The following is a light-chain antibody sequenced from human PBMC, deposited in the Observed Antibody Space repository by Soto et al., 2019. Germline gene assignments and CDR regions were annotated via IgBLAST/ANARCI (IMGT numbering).Light chain of an antibody. J-gene: IGKJ1*01. V-gene: IGKV3-11*01. CDR3: QQRSNWPRT. CDR1: QSVSSY. Sequence: EIVMAQAPAALSVSPVERATVSCRASQSVSSYLAWCQQKPGQDPRLLIYDASNRATGIPARFSGSGSGTDFTLTISSLEPEDFAVYYCQQRSNWPRTFGQGTKVDIK. CDR2: DAS.